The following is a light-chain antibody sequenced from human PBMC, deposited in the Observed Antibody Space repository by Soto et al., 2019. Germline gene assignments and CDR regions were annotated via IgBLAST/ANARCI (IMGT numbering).Light chain of an antibody. V-gene: IGLV2-8*01. Sequence: QSVLTQPPSASGSPGQSVTISCTGTSSDVGGYNYVSWYQQYPGKVPKLIIYEVSERPSGVPDRFSGPKSGNTASLTVSGLQPEDEADYYCISYAGTAYVFGTGTKATVL. CDR1: SSDVGGYNY. CDR2: EVS. J-gene: IGLJ1*01. CDR3: ISYAGTAYV.